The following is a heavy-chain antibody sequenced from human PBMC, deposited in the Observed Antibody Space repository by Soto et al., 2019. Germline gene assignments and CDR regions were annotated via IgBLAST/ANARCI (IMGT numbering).Heavy chain of an antibody. CDR1: GGSISSGGYS. CDR2: IYHSGST. J-gene: IGHJ4*02. CDR3: ARSQTTVTSYDY. V-gene: IGHV4-30-2*01. Sequence: SEILSLTCAVCGGSISSGGYSWSWIRQPPGKGLEWIGYIYHSGSTYYNPSLKSRVTISVDRSKNQFSLKLSSVTAADTAVYYCARSQTTVTSYDYWGQGTLVTVSS. D-gene: IGHD4-17*01.